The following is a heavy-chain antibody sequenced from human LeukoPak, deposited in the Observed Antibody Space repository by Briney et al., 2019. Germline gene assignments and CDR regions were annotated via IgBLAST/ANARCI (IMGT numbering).Heavy chain of an antibody. CDR2: INHSGST. Sequence: SETLSLTCAVYGGSFSGYYWSWIRQPPGKGLEWIGEINHSGSTNYNPSLKSRVTISVDTSKNQFSLKLSSVTAADTAVYYCARASAPIHARGRRVPDYWGQGTLVTVSS. CDR3: ARASAPIHARGRRVPDY. CDR1: GGSFSGYY. V-gene: IGHV4-34*01. J-gene: IGHJ4*02. D-gene: IGHD5-12*01.